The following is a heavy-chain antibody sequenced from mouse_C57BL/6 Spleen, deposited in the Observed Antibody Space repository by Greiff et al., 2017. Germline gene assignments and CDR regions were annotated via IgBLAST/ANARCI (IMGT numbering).Heavy chain of an antibody. V-gene: IGHV5-6*01. CDR1: GFTFSSYG. CDR2: ISSGGSYT. J-gene: IGHJ2*01. CDR3: ARPGHYERGYYFDY. D-gene: IGHD2-4*01. Sequence: EVQGVESGGDLVKPGGSLKLSCAASGFTFSSYGMSWVRQTPDKRLEWVATISSGGSYTYYPDSVKGRFTISRDNAKNTLYLQMSSLKSEDTAMYYCARPGHYERGYYFDYWGQGTTLTVSS.